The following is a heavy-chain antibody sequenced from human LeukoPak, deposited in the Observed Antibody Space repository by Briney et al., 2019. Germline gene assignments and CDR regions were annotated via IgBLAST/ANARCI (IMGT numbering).Heavy chain of an antibody. J-gene: IGHJ4*02. CDR1: GFTFSSCG. Sequence: GGSLRLSCAASGFTFSSCGMHWVCQAPGKGLEWVAFIRYDESNKFYADSVKGRFTISRDNSKNTLYLHMDSLRAEDTAVYYCAKDQGGDGYNGWGQGTLVTVSS. V-gene: IGHV3-30*02. CDR3: AKDQGGDGYNG. CDR2: IRYDESNK. D-gene: IGHD5-24*01.